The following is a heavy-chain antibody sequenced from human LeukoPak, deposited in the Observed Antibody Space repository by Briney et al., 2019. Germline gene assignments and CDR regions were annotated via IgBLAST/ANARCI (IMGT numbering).Heavy chain of an antibody. V-gene: IGHV3-48*04. Sequence: GGSLRLSCAASGFTFSVYTMNWVRQAPGKGLEWVSYISSGSTTIYYADSVKGRFTISRDNVENSLYLQTNSLRVEDTAVYYCARDFEVPAAAPDYYYDYYMDVWGKGTTVTVSS. CDR3: ARDFEVPAAAPDYYYDYYMDV. D-gene: IGHD2-2*01. CDR1: GFTFSVYT. J-gene: IGHJ6*03. CDR2: ISSGSTTI.